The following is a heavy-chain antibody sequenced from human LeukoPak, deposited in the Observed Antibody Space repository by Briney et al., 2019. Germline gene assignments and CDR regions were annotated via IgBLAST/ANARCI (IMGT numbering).Heavy chain of an antibody. Sequence: GGSLRLSCAASGFTFSSYWMHWVRQAPGKGLEWVGRIESKTDGGTTDYAAPVKGRFTISRDDSKNTLYLQMNSLKTEDTAVYYCTTDRYCSGGSCRYYFDYWGQGTLVTVSS. D-gene: IGHD2-15*01. V-gene: IGHV3-15*04. CDR2: IESKTDGGTT. J-gene: IGHJ4*02. CDR3: TTDRYCSGGSCRYYFDY. CDR1: GFTFSSYW.